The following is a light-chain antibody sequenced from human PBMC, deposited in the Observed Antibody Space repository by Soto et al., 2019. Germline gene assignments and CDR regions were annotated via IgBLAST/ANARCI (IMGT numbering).Light chain of an antibody. CDR2: RNN. J-gene: IGLJ2*01. V-gene: IGLV1-47*01. CDR3: AAWDDSLSGSHVV. Sequence: QPVLTQPPSASGTPGQRVTISCSGSSSNIGSNYVYWYQQLPGTAPKLLIYRNNQRPSGVPDRFYGSKSGTSASLAISGLRSEDEADYYCAAWDDSLSGSHVVFGGGPKLTVL. CDR1: SSNIGSNY.